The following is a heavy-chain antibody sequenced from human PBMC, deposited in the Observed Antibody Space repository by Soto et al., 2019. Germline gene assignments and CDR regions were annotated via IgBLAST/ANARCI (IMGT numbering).Heavy chain of an antibody. CDR1: GFSLSTSGVC. D-gene: IGHD1-26*01. J-gene: IGHJ6*03. CDR3: AHSWGDYYYMDV. V-gene: IGHV2-5*02. Sequence: QITLKDSGPTLVKPTQTLTLTCTFSGFSLSTSGVCVGWIRQPPGKALEWLALIYWDDDKRYSPSLKSRLTITKDTSKNHVVLTMTTMDPLETATYYWAHSWGDYYYMDVLGKGTTFTVSS. CDR2: IYWDDDK.